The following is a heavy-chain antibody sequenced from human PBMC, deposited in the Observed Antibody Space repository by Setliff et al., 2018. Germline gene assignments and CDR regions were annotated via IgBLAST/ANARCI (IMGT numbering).Heavy chain of an antibody. J-gene: IGHJ4*02. V-gene: IGHV4-59*08. Sequence: SETLSLTCAVSGGPTIGYYWTWIRQAPGKGLEWIGYIHPWGGSSESTNYSPSLKSRITISLDKSRSQFSLKLTSVTVADTAVYYCARGLHSGTYWGTRPLGLDYWGQGSLVTV. CDR2: IHPWGGSSEST. D-gene: IGHD1-26*01. CDR1: GGPTIGYY. CDR3: ARGLHSGTYWGTRPLGLDY.